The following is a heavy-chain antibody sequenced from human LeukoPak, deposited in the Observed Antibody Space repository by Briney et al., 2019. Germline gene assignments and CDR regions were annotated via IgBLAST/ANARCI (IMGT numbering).Heavy chain of an antibody. D-gene: IGHD2-21*01. CDR2: IYSGGST. CDR3: AKDRPAYCGGDCYSLVDY. Sequence: GGSLRLSCAASGFTVSRNYMSWVRQAPGKGLEWVSVIYSGGSTYYADSVKGRFTISRDNSRNTLYLQMNSLRAEDTAVYYCAKDRPAYCGGDCYSLVDYWGQGTLVTVSS. CDR1: GFTVSRNY. V-gene: IGHV3-53*01. J-gene: IGHJ4*02.